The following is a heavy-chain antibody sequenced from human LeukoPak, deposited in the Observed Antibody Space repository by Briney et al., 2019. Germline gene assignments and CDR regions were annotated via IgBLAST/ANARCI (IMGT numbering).Heavy chain of an antibody. J-gene: IGHJ3*02. CDR2: ISSSGSTI. CDR1: GFTFSDYY. Sequence: NPGGSLRLSCAASGFTFSDYYMSWIRQAPGKGLEWVSYISSSGSTIYYADSVKGRFTISRDNAKNSLYLQMNSLRAEDTAVYYCARRSSSWTGGAFDIWGQGTMVTVSS. CDR3: ARRSSSWTGGAFDI. D-gene: IGHD6-13*01. V-gene: IGHV3-11*01.